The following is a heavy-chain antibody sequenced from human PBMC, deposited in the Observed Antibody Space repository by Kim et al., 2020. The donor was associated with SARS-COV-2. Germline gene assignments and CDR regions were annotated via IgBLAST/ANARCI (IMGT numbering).Heavy chain of an antibody. CDR2: ISYSGST. CDR3: ARRPTISFDY. D-gene: IGHD2-21*01. Sequence: SETLSLTCTVSGGSISSNSYYWGWIRQPPGRGLEWIGSISYSGSTYYNPSLKSRVTISVDTSKNQFSLNLSSVTAADTAVYYCARRPTISFDYWGQGTLVTVYS. V-gene: IGHV4-39*01. CDR1: GGSISSNSYY. J-gene: IGHJ4*02.